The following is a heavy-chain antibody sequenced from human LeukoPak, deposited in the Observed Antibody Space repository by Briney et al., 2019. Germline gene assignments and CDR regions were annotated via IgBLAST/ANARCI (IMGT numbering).Heavy chain of an antibody. CDR3: VRHFHGSEYVVDH. J-gene: IGHJ4*02. CDR1: GGSISSDGYS. CDR2: ISHSGST. Sequence: SQTLYLTCAVSGGSISSDGYSGSWIRQPPGKGLEWIGYISHSGSTFDNPSLKSRVTISVDRSKNQFSLRLTSVTAADTAVYFCVRHFHGSEYVVDHWGQGTLVTVSS. D-gene: IGHD2-15*01. V-gene: IGHV4-30-2*01.